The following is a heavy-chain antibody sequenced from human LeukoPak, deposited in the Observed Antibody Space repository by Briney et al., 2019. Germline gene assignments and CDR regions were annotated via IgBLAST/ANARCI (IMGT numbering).Heavy chain of an antibody. CDR3: ASHSVAGSHQFDP. J-gene: IGHJ5*02. CDR1: GGSISSYY. Sequence: SETLSLTCTVSGGSISSYYWSWIRQPPGKGLERIGYIYYTESTNYNPSLKSRVTISVDTSKNQFSLKLSSVTAADTAVYYCASHSVAGSHQFDPWGQGTLVTVSS. CDR2: IYYTEST. V-gene: IGHV4-59*01. D-gene: IGHD6-19*01.